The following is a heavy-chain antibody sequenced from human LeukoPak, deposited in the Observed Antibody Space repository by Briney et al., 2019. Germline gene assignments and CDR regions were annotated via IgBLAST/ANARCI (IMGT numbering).Heavy chain of an antibody. J-gene: IGHJ4*02. CDR1: ELTVSTNY. V-gene: IGHV3-53*01. D-gene: IGHD6-13*01. Sequence: GGSLRLSCAASELTVSTNYVSWVRQAPGKGLEWVSVIYSGGSTYYADSVKGRFTISRDNSKNTLYLQMNSLRAEDTAVYYCARALAAAASFDYWGQGTLVAVSS. CDR2: IYSGGST. CDR3: ARALAAAASFDY.